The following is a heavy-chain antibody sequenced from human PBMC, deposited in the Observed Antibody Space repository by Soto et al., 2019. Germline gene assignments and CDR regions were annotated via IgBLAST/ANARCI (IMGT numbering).Heavy chain of an antibody. CDR1: GGSISSGDYY. J-gene: IGHJ4*02. CDR2: IYYSGST. V-gene: IGHV4-30-4*01. CDR3: AGILTGESLQPRVDY. Sequence: PSETLSLTCTVSGGSISSGDYYWSWIRQPPGKGLEWIGYIYYSGSTYYNPSLKSRVTISVDTSKNQFSLKLSSVTAADTAVYYCAGILTGESLQPRVDYWGQGTRVTVSS. D-gene: IGHD7-27*01.